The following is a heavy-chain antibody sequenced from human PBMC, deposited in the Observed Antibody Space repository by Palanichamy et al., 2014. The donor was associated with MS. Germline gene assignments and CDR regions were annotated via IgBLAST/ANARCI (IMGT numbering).Heavy chain of an antibody. CDR1: GFTFDDYA. CDR2: ISWNSGSI. CDR3: AKDRRGSGYYCYGMDV. Sequence: EVQLVESGGGLVQPGRSLRLSCAASGFTFDDYAMHWVRQAPGKGLEWVSGISWNSGSIGYADSVKGRFTISRDNAKNSLYLQMNSLRAEDTALYYCAKDRRGSGYYCYGMDVWGQGTTVAVSS. V-gene: IGHV3-9*01. J-gene: IGHJ6*02. D-gene: IGHD6-19*01.